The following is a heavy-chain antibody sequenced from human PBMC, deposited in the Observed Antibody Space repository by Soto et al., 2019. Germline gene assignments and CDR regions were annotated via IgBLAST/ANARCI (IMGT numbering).Heavy chain of an antibody. D-gene: IGHD6-19*01. CDR1: GFTVSSNY. V-gene: IGHV3-43*01. J-gene: IGHJ4*02. Sequence: VGSLRLSCAASGFTVSSNYMSWVRQAPGKGLEWVSLISWHGGSTCYEDSVKGRFTISRHNRKNSLYLQMSSLRTEDTAFYYWAHPPSSVCRGGGVDYWGQGTLVTVSS. CDR2: ISWHGGST. CDR3: AHPPSSVCRGGGVDY.